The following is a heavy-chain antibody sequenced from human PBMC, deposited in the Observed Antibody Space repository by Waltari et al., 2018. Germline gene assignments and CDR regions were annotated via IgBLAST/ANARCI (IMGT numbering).Heavy chain of an antibody. V-gene: IGHV1-24*01. CDR2: FDPEDGET. Sequence: QVQLVQSGAEVKKPGASVKVSCKVSGYTLTELSMHWVRQAPGKGLEWMGGFDPEDGETIYAQKFQGRVTMTRNTSISTAYMELSSLRSEDTAVYYCVVVGGPYYFDYWGQGTLVTVSS. J-gene: IGHJ4*02. D-gene: IGHD2-15*01. CDR1: GYTLTELS. CDR3: VVVGGPYYFDY.